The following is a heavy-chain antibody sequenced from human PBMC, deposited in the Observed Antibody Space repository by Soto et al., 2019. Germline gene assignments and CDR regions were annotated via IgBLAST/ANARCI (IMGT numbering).Heavy chain of an antibody. CDR3: ATDREYSGSYFYAFDI. Sequence: ASVKVSCKVSGYTLPELSMHWVRQAPGKGLEWMGGFDPEDGETIYAQKFQGRVTMTEDTSTDTAYMELSSLRSEDTAVYYCATDREYSGSYFYAFDIWGQGTMVTVSS. V-gene: IGHV1-24*01. J-gene: IGHJ3*02. CDR2: FDPEDGET. CDR1: GYTLPELS. D-gene: IGHD1-26*01.